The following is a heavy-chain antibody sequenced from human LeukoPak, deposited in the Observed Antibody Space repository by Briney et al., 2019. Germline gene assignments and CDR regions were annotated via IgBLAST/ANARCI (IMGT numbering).Heavy chain of an antibody. D-gene: IGHD1-26*01. CDR1: GGSFSGYY. CDR3: ARVKWELFYYGMDV. Sequence: NTSETLSLTCAVYGGSFSGYYWSWIRQPPGKGLEWIGEINHSGSTNYNPSLKSRVTISVDTSKNQFSLKLSSVTAADTAVYYCARVKWELFYYGMDVWGQGTTVTVSS. CDR2: INHSGST. V-gene: IGHV4-34*01. J-gene: IGHJ6*02.